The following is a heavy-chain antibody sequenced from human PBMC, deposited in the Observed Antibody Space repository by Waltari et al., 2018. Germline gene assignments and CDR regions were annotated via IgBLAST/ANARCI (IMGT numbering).Heavy chain of an antibody. Sequence: EVHLVQSGAEVKKPGATVKIACKASGYSFIASFSHWVQQAPGKGLEWMGRIDPEDGEIVYAEKFQGRVTMTADTSGDTAYLELTGLTSGDTAVYYCAPLPGGSGQTFDYWGQGTLVTVSS. V-gene: IGHV1-69-2*01. CDR3: APLPGGSGQTFDY. CDR1: GYSFIASF. J-gene: IGHJ4*02. D-gene: IGHD6-25*01. CDR2: IDPEDGEI.